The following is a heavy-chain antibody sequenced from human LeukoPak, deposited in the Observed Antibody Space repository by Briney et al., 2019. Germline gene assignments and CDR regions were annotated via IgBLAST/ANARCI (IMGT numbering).Heavy chain of an antibody. CDR1: GGTLSSYT. J-gene: IGHJ3*02. CDR2: IIPILGIA. D-gene: IGHD2-2*03. CDR3: ATPGYCSSTSCSHAFDI. V-gene: IGHV1-69*02. Sequence: SVKVSCKASGGTLSSYTISWVRQAPGQGLEWMGRIIPILGIANYAQKFQGRVTITADKSTSTAYMELSSLRSEDTAVYYCATPGYCSSTSCSHAFDIWGQGTMVTVSS.